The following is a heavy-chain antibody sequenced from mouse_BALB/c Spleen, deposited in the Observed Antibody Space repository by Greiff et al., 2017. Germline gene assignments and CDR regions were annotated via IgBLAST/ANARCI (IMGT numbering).Heavy chain of an antibody. CDR2: ISYSGST. V-gene: IGHV3-2*02. CDR3: AREGYYGSSHPWFAY. D-gene: IGHD1-1*01. J-gene: IGHJ3*01. Sequence: EVMLVESGPGLVKPSQSLSLTCTVTGYSITSDYAWNWIRQFPGNKLEWMGYISYSGSTSYNPSLKSRISITRDTSKNQFFLQLNSVTTEDTATYYCAREGYYGSSHPWFAYWGQGTLVTVSA. CDR1: GYSITSDYA.